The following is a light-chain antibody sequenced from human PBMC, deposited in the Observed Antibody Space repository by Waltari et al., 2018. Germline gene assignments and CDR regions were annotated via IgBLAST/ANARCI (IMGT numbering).Light chain of an antibody. CDR3: QQRYNWPPIT. CDR1: QSVISY. Sequence: EIVLTQSPATLSLSPGERATLSCRASQSVISYLAWYQQKPGQAPRLLIYDASNRATGIPARFSGSGSGTDFTLTISSLEPEDFAVYFCQQRYNWPPITFGQGTRLEIK. CDR2: DAS. J-gene: IGKJ5*01. V-gene: IGKV3-11*01.